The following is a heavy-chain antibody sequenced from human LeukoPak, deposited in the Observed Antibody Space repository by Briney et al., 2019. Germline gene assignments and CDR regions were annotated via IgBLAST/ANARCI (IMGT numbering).Heavy chain of an antibody. CDR1: GYSISSGYY. CDR3: ARGIIVGATWGENYNCFDP. D-gene: IGHD1-26*01. CDR2: IYHSGNT. V-gene: IGHV4-38-2*02. Sequence: SETLSLTCTISGYSISSGYYWGWIRQPPGKGLEWIGSIYHSGNTYYNPSLKSRLTISVDTSKNQLSLKLSSVTAADTAVYYCARGIIVGATWGENYNCFDPWGQGTLVTVSS. J-gene: IGHJ5*02.